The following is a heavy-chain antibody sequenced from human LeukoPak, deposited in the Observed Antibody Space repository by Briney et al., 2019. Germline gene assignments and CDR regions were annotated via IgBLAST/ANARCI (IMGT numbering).Heavy chain of an antibody. V-gene: IGHV3-53*01. CDR1: GFTVSINY. CDR2: IYSSGGT. J-gene: IGHJ3*02. D-gene: IGHD3-10*01. CDR3: ATFYGSGKGGAFDI. Sequence: GGSLRLSCAASGFTVSINYMSWVRQAPGKGLEWVSVIYSSGGTSYADSVKGRFTISRDNSKNTLSLQMNSLRAEDTAVYYCATFYGSGKGGAFDIWGQGTMVTVSS.